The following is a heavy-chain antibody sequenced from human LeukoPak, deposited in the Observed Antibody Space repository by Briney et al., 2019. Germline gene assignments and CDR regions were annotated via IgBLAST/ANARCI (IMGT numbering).Heavy chain of an antibody. V-gene: IGHV3-23*01. J-gene: IGHJ4*02. CDR3: AKDGEGAPVAGTGYFDY. Sequence: PGASLRLSWAASGFTFSSYARSWVRQAPGKGLEGGSVISGSGGNTYSPDSVKGRFTISRDNSKNPLYLQMNSLRAEDTAIYYCAKDGEGAPVAGTGYFDYWGQGTLVTVSS. CDR1: GFTFSSYA. CDR2: ISGSGGNT. D-gene: IGHD6-19*01.